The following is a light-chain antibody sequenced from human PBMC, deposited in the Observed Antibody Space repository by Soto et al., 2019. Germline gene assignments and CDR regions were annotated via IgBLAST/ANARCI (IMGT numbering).Light chain of an antibody. CDR3: AAWDDSLNGHAV. CDR2: SNN. CDR1: SSNIGSNT. J-gene: IGLJ7*01. V-gene: IGLV1-44*01. Sequence: QSVLTQPPSASGTPGQRVTISCSGSSSNIGSNTVNWYQQLPGTAHKLLIYSNNQQPSGVPDRFSGSKSGTSASLAISGLQSEEEADYYCAAWDDSLNGHAVFGGGTQLTVL.